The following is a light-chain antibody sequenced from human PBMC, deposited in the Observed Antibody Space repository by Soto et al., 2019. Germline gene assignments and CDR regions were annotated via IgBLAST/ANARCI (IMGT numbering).Light chain of an antibody. CDR1: QGISKS. V-gene: IGKV1-17*03. J-gene: IGKJ2*01. CDR3: LQHTSYPYT. CDR2: AAS. Sequence: DIQMTQSPSAMSASEGDRVAITCRASQGISKSLARFQQSPGKVPKRLIYAASTLQSGVPSRFSGSGSGTDFTLTISSLQPEDFATYYCLQHTSYPYTFGQGTKLEVK.